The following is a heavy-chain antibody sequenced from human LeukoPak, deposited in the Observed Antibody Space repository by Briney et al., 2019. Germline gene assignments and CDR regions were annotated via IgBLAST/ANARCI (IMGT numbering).Heavy chain of an antibody. CDR3: ARVKSVDYEFDY. CDR1: GGSISSYY. Sequence: SETLSLTCTVSGGSISSYYWSWIRQPPGKELEWIGYIYYSGSTTYNPSLKSRVTISVDTSKNQFSLRLSSVTAADTAIYYCARVKSVDYEFDYWGQGTLVTVSP. J-gene: IGHJ4*02. CDR2: IYYSGST. D-gene: IGHD4-17*01. V-gene: IGHV4-59*01.